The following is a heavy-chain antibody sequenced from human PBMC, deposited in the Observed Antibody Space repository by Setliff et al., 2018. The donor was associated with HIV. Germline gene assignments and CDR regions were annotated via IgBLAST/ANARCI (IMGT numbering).Heavy chain of an antibody. V-gene: IGHV1-69*13. Sequence: RASVKVSCKASGYTFISHGISWVRQAPGQGFEWMGGSIPVFGTVNYAQKFLGRATITADESTNTSYMELTSLRSEDTAVYFCARDSHCSGPSCYSGGQFFDYWGQGTLVTVSS. CDR1: GYTFISHG. D-gene: IGHD2-15*01. CDR3: ARDSHCSGPSCYSGGQFFDY. J-gene: IGHJ4*02. CDR2: SIPVFGTV.